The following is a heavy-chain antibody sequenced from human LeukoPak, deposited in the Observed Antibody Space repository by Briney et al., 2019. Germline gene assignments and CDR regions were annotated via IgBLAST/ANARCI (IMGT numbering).Heavy chain of an antibody. Sequence: PGGSLRLSCAASGFTFSKYAMTWVRQAPGKGLEWVANIKEDGSEKYYVDSVKGRFTISRDNAKNSLYLQMNSLRAEDTAIYYCARSGSGNYYFYYGMDVWGQGTTVTVSS. CDR1: GFTFSKYA. D-gene: IGHD1-26*01. J-gene: IGHJ6*02. CDR3: ARSGSGNYYFYYGMDV. V-gene: IGHV3-7*03. CDR2: IKEDGSEK.